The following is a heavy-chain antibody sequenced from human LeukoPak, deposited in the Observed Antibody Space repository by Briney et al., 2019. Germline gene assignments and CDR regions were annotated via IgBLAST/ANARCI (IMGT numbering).Heavy chain of an antibody. CDR3: ARGNMGYSSGWSLGNRNYLDY. D-gene: IGHD6-19*01. Sequence: SETLSLTCAVYGGSFSGYYWSWIRQPPGKGLEWIGEINHSGSTNYNPSLKSRVTISVDTSKNQFSLKLSSVTAADTAVYYCARGNMGYSSGWSLGNRNYLDYWGQGTLVTVSS. J-gene: IGHJ4*02. V-gene: IGHV4-34*01. CDR1: GGSFSGYY. CDR2: INHSGST.